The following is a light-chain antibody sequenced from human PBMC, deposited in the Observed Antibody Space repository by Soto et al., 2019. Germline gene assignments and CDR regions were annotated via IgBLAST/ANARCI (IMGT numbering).Light chain of an antibody. CDR1: SSNIGNNA. CDR3: SSWDYTLNCLL. CDR2: YDN. V-gene: IGLV1-36*01. J-gene: IGLJ2*01. Sequence: QSVLTQPPSVSEAPRQRVTISCSGSSSNIGNNAVNWYQQLPGKAPKLLIYYDNLLPSVVPGRLSGSKSATSASLATCGLQVENEADYYCSSWDYTLNCLLFGGGTKLTVL.